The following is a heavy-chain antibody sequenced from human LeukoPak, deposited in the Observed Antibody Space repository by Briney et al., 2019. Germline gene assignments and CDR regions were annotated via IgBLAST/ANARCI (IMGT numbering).Heavy chain of an antibody. J-gene: IGHJ6*02. Sequence: PGGSLRLSCAASGFTFSSYSMNWVRQAPGKGLEWVSYISSSSSTIYYADSVKGRFTISRDNAKNSLYLQMNSLRAEDTAVYYCARDVPAIAAAGTYYYGMDVWGQGTTVTVSS. D-gene: IGHD6-13*01. CDR2: ISSSSSTI. V-gene: IGHV3-48*04. CDR1: GFTFSSYS. CDR3: ARDVPAIAAAGTYYYGMDV.